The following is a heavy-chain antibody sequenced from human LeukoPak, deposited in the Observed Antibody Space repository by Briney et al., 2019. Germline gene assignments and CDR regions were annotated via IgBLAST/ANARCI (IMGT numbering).Heavy chain of an antibody. CDR3: AKDGVGCSSTSCYTDYYYYMDV. CDR2: IRWNSGSI. V-gene: IGHV3-9*01. J-gene: IGHJ6*03. D-gene: IGHD2-2*02. Sequence: PGGSLRLSCAASGFTFDDYAMHWVRQAPGKGLEWVSGIRWNSGSIGYADSVKGRFTISRDNAKNSLYLQMNSLRAEDTALYYCAKDGVGCSSTSCYTDYYYYMDVWGKGTTVTVSS. CDR1: GFTFDDYA.